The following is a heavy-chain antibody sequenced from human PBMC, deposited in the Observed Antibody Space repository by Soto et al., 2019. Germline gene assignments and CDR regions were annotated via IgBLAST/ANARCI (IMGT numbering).Heavy chain of an antibody. V-gene: IGHV1-2*02. D-gene: IGHD2-2*01. Sequence: QVQLVQSGAEVKKPGASVKVSCKASGYTFTGYYMHWVRQAPGQGLEWMGWINPNSGGTNYAQKFQGRVTMTRDTSITTAYMELSRLRPDDTAVYYCAREGDCSSTSFPYNWFDPSGQGTLVTVSS. CDR2: INPNSGGT. CDR1: GYTFTGYY. J-gene: IGHJ5*02. CDR3: AREGDCSSTSFPYNWFDP.